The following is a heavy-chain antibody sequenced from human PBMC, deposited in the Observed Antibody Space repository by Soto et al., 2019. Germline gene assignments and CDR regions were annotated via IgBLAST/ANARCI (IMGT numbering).Heavy chain of an antibody. V-gene: IGHV4-34*01. CDR3: ARGNYGDARGYYYYYMDV. Sequence: SETLSLTCAVYGGSFSGYYWSWIRQPPGKGLEWIGEINHSGSTNYNPSLKSRVTISVDTSKNQFSLKLSSVTAADTAVYYCARGNYGDARGYYYYYMDVWGKGTTVTVSS. CDR2: INHSGST. J-gene: IGHJ6*03. CDR1: GGSFSGYY. D-gene: IGHD4-17*01.